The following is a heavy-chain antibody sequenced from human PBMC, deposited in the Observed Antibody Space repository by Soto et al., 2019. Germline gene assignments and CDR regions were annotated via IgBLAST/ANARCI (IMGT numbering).Heavy chain of an antibody. CDR1: GYTFTSYG. J-gene: IGHJ5*02. Sequence: QVQLVQSGAEVKKPGASVKVSCKASGYTFTSYGISWVRQAPGQGLEWMGWISAYNGNTNYAQKLQCRGPMISDPSTIIAYMELRSLRSDDTAVYYCARSSGSAFWFDHWGQGTLVTVS. V-gene: IGHV1-18*01. D-gene: IGHD3-3*02. CDR2: ISAYNGNT. CDR3: ARSSGSAFWFDH.